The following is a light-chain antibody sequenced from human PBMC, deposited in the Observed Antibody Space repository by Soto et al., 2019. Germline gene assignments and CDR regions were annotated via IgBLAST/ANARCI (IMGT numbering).Light chain of an antibody. Sequence: DIQVTQSPSTLSAAVGDRVTITCGASQSIGTWLAWYQQKPGKAPKLLIFDASTLERGVPSRFRGSVSGTDFTLTISSLQPDDFATYYCQQYSDSSGAFGQGTRVEIK. CDR1: QSIGTW. J-gene: IGKJ1*01. V-gene: IGKV1-5*01. CDR2: DAS. CDR3: QQYSDSSGA.